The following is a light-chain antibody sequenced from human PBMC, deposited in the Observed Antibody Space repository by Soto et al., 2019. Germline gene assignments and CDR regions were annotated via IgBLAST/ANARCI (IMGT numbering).Light chain of an antibody. J-gene: IGKJ5*01. Sequence: EFVLTQSPGTLSLSPGERATLSCRASQSVNSRLVWYQHKPGQANRIIISGASSRATGIQDRFSGSGSATDFTLTIRRMEPEDFALYYCQPSGRSQITFGKGKRLEIK. CDR2: GAS. CDR3: QPSGRSQIT. CDR1: QSVNSR. V-gene: IGKV3-20*01.